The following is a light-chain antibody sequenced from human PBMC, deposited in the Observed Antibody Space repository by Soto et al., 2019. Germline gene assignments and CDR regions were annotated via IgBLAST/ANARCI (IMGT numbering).Light chain of an antibody. CDR1: QSVGSL. Sequence: EVEMTQSPATLSVSPGERATLSCRASQSVGSLLAWYQKKPGQAPRLLIYGASTRATGIPAKFSGSGSGTEFTLTISGLQSEASAVYYCQQYNNWPPYTFGQGTKLEIK. CDR3: QQYNNWPPYT. CDR2: GAS. J-gene: IGKJ2*01. V-gene: IGKV3-15*01.